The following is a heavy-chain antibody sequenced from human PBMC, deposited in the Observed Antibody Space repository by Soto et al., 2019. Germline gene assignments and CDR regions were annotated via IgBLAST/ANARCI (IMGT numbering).Heavy chain of an antibody. Sequence: EVQLVESGGGLVKPGGSLRLSCAASGFTFNTYDMDWVRQAPGKGLEWVSSINKASIYIYYADSVRGRFTISRDNAKNSQYLQMNSLRVEDTAVYYCARRSVTTYHFFDYWGQGTLVTVSS. D-gene: IGHD4-17*01. CDR1: GFTFNTYD. CDR2: INKASIYI. CDR3: ARRSVTTYHFFDY. V-gene: IGHV3-21*01. J-gene: IGHJ4*02.